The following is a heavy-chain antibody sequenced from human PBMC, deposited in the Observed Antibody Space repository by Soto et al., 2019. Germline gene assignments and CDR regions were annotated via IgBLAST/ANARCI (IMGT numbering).Heavy chain of an antibody. D-gene: IGHD4-4*01. V-gene: IGHV4-59*08. Sequence: SATLSLTCTFYCFSIPGYYSSWIWQPPGKGPEWIGNIHYSGSTNYNPSLKSRVTISVDTSKNQFSLRLSSVTAAETAVYYCARHSYYSNPLRFDPWGQGTLVTVS. J-gene: IGHJ5*02. CDR2: IHYSGST. CDR3: ARHSYYSNPLRFDP. CDR1: CFSIPGYY.